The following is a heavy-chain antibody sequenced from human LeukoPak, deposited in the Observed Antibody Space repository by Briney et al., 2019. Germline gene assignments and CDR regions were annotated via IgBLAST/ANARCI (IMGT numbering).Heavy chain of an antibody. V-gene: IGHV3-9*01. CDR1: GFTFDDYA. D-gene: IGHD3-22*01. Sequence: GGSLRLSCTASGFTFDDYAMHWVRQPPGKGLEWVSGISWNGGSIGYADSVKGRFTVSRDNSKNTLYLQMNSLRAEDTAVYYCAKETYSDSSAYFDYWGQGTLVTVSS. CDR2: ISWNGGSI. CDR3: AKETYSDSSAYFDY. J-gene: IGHJ4*02.